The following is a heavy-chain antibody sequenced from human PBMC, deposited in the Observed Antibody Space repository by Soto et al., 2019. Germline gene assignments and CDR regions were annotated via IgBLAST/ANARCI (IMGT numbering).Heavy chain of an antibody. CDR3: ARAKVVITNYYYYGMDV. CDR2: IIPIFGTA. CDR1: GGTFSSYA. Sequence: QVQLVQYGAEVKKPGSSVKVSCKASGGTFSSYAISWVRQAPGQGLEWMGGIIPIFGTANYAQKFQGRVTMTADESTSTADMELSSLRSEDTAVYYCARAKVVITNYYYYGMDVWGQGTTVTVSS. D-gene: IGHD3-22*01. V-gene: IGHV1-69*01. J-gene: IGHJ6*02.